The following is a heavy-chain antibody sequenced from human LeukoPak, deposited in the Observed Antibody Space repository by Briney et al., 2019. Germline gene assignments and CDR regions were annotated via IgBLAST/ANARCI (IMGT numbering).Heavy chain of an antibody. D-gene: IGHD1-26*01. J-gene: IGHJ6*03. CDR2: ISGSGGST. Sequence: GGSLRLSCAASGFTFSSYAMSWVRQAPGKGLEWVSAISGSGGSTYYADSVKGRFTISRDNSKNTLYLQMNSLRAEDTAVYYCAKCSSGRGYYYMDVWGKGTTVTVSS. CDR1: GFTFSSYA. CDR3: AKCSSGRGYYYMDV. V-gene: IGHV3-23*01.